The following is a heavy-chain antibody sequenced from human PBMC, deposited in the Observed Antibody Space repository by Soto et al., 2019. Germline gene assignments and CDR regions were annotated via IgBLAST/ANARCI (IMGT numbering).Heavy chain of an antibody. CDR2: ISSSGSTI. D-gene: IGHD3-22*01. V-gene: IGHV3-48*03. CDR3: ARVNYYDSSGYCLDY. J-gene: IGHJ4*02. CDR1: GFTFSSYE. Sequence: GGSLRLSCAASGFTFSSYEMNWVRQAPGKGLEWVSYISSSGSTIYYADSVKGRFTISRDNAKNSLYLQMNSLRAEDAAVYYCARVNYYDSSGYCLDYWGQGTLVTVSS.